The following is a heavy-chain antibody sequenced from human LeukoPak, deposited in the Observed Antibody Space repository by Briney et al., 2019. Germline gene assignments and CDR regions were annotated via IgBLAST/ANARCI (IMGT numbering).Heavy chain of an antibody. D-gene: IGHD3-22*01. V-gene: IGHV4-59*01. CDR3: ASNTYYYDSSGYPHDAFDI. CDR2: IYYSGST. J-gene: IGHJ3*02. Sequence: PSETLSLTCTVSGGSISSYYWSWIRQPPGKGLEWIGYIYYSGSTNYNPSLKSRVTISVDTSKNQFSLKLSSVTAADTAVYYCASNTYYYDSSGYPHDAFDIWGQGTMVTVSS. CDR1: GGSISSYY.